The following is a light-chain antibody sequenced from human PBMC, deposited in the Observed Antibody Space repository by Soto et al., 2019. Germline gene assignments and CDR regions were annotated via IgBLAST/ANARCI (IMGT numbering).Light chain of an antibody. CDR3: EDWDATFNGYV. J-gene: IGLJ1*01. Sequence: QSVLTQPPSASGTPGQRVTISCSGSSSNIGSNTVNWYQQLPGTAPKLLIYSNNQRPSGVPDRFSGSKSGTSASLAISGLQSEDEADYSCEDWDATFNGYVFGTGTKVPVL. CDR1: SSNIGSNT. V-gene: IGLV1-44*01. CDR2: SNN.